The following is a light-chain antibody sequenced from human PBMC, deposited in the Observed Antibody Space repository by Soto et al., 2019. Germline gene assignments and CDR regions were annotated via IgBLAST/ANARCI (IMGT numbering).Light chain of an antibody. CDR1: QSVSSSY. CDR3: QQYGSSLV. J-gene: IGKJ4*01. Sequence: EIVLTQSPGTLSLSPGERATLSCRASQSVSSSYLAWYQQKPGQAPRLLIYGASSRATGIPDGFSGSGSGTDFTLTISRLEPEDFAVYYCQQYGSSLVFGGGTKVEIK. V-gene: IGKV3-20*01. CDR2: GAS.